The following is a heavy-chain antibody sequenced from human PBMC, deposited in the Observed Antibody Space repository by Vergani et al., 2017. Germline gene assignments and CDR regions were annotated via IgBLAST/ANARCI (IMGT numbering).Heavy chain of an antibody. CDR3: ASSGVTPLNY. CDR2: ISSSSSYI. CDR1: GFTFSSYA. V-gene: IGHV3-21*01. J-gene: IGHJ4*02. D-gene: IGHD2-21*02. Sequence: EVQLLESGGGLVQPGGSLRLSCAASGFTFSSYAMSWVRQAPGKGMEWVSSISSSSSYIYYADSVKGRFTISRDNAKNSLYLQMNSLRAEDTAVYYCASSGVTPLNYWGQGTLVTVSS.